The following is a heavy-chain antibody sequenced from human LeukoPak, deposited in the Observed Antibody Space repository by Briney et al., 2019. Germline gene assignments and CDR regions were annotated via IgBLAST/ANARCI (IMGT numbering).Heavy chain of an antibody. CDR1: GFTFSSYA. V-gene: IGHV3-30-3*01. D-gene: IGHD2-2*01. CDR2: ISYDGSNK. Sequence: GRSLRLSCAASGFTFSSYAMHWVRQAPGKGLEWVAVISYDGSNKYYADSVKGRFTISRDNSKNTLYLQMNSLRAEDTAVYYCARDRTSLRLYYFDYWGQGTLVTVSS. CDR3: ARDRTSLRLYYFDY. J-gene: IGHJ4*02.